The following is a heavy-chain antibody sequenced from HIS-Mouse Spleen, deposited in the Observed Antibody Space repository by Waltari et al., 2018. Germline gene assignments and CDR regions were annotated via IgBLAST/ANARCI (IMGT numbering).Heavy chain of an antibody. CDR3: ARDLSPTDFDY. Sequence: QVQLVESGGGVVQPGRSLRLSCAASGFPFSSYAMHWVRQAPGKGLEWVAVISYDGSNKYYADSVKGRFTISRDNSKNTLYLQMNSLRAEDTAVYYCARDLSPTDFDYWGQGTLVTVSS. CDR1: GFPFSSYA. J-gene: IGHJ4*02. CDR2: ISYDGSNK. V-gene: IGHV3-30*04. D-gene: IGHD4-17*01.